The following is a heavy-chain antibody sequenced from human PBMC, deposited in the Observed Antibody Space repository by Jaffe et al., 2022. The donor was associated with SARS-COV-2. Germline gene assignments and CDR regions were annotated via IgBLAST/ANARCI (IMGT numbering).Heavy chain of an antibody. J-gene: IGHJ4*02. CDR1: GGSISSSSYY. CDR3: ARQVGYSSSRPFDY. CDR2: IYYSGST. V-gene: IGHV4-39*01. D-gene: IGHD6-6*01. Sequence: QLQLQESGPGLVKPSETLSLTCTVSGGSISSSSYYWGWIRQPPGKGLEWIGSIYYSGSTYYNPSLKSRVTISVDTSKNQFSLKLSSVTAADTAVYYCARQVGYSSSRPFDYWGQGTLVTVSS.